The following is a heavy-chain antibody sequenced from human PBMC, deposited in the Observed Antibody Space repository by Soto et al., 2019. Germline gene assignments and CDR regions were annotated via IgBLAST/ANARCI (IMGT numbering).Heavy chain of an antibody. V-gene: IGHV1-46*01. CDR1: GYTFTSYY. D-gene: IGHD6-13*01. CDR2: INPSGGST. J-gene: IGHJ4*02. CDR3: ARRHSNSWFDY. Sequence: QVQLVQSGAEVKKPGASVKVSCKASGYTFTSYYMHCVRQAPGQRLEWMGIINPSGGSTSYAQKFQGRVTMSRDTSTSTVYMEVNSLSSEDTAVYYCARRHSNSWFDYWGQGTLVTVSS.